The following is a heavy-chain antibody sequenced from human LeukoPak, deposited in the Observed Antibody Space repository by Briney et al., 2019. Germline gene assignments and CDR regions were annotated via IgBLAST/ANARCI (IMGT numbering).Heavy chain of an antibody. D-gene: IGHD3-22*01. J-gene: IGHJ4*02. CDR1: GYTFASYG. V-gene: IGHV1-18*01. Sequence: ASVKVSCKASGYTFASYGISWVRQAPGQGPEWMGWISAYNGNTNYAQKLQGRVTMTTDTSTSTAYMELRSLRSDDTAVYYCARVYLDYNYYDPPYYWGQGTLVTVSS. CDR2: ISAYNGNT. CDR3: ARVYLDYNYYDPPYY.